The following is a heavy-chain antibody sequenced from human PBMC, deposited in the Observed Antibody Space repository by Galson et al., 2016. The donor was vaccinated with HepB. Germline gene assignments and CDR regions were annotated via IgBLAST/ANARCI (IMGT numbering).Heavy chain of an antibody. Sequence: SLRLSCAASGFSVSDSYMTWVRQAPGKGLDWVSIIYKGGNTFHAQFVKGRFTISRDNSKNSLDLQMSNVRAEDTAVYYCATVLPAGHYWYPHLWGRGTLVSVSS. CDR3: ATVLPAGHYWYPHL. J-gene: IGHJ2*01. CDR1: GFSVSDSY. CDR2: IYKGGNT. V-gene: IGHV3-53*01.